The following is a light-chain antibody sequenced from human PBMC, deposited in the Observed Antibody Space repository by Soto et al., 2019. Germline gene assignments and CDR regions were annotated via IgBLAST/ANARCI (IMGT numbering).Light chain of an antibody. CDR1: QGVHTW. CDR2: EAS. CDR3: QQANSFPLT. J-gene: IGKJ4*01. Sequence: DIQMPQSPSSVSASVGDSVTITCRASQGVHTWLAWYHKKPGKAPELLVYEASSLHSGVPSRFSGSGSGTDFTLTISSLQPEDFATYYCQQANSFPLTFGGGTKVEVK. V-gene: IGKV1-12*01.